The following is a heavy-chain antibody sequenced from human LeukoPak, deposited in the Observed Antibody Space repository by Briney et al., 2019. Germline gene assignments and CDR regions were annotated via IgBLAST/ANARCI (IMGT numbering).Heavy chain of an antibody. D-gene: IGHD6-13*01. V-gene: IGHV1-8*01. CDR2: MNPNSGNT. CDR3: ARGVRAAAGAFDY. CDR1: GYTFTSYD. J-gene: IGHJ4*02. Sequence: ASVKVSCKASGYTFTSYDINWVRQATGQGLEWMGWMNPNSGNTGYAQKFQGRVTMTRNTSISTAYKELSSLRSEDTAVYYCARGVRAAAGAFDYWGQGTLVTVSS.